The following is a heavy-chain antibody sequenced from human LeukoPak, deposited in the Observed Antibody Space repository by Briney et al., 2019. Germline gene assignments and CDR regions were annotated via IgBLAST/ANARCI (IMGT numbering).Heavy chain of an antibody. D-gene: IGHD3-22*01. V-gene: IGHV4-4*07. Sequence: SETLSLTCTVSGGSISSYYWSWIRQPAGKGLEWIGRIYTSGSTNYNPSLKSRVTMSVDTSKNQFSLKLSSVTAADTALYYCVREGMIVAVTPFDYWGQGTLVTVSS. CDR2: IYTSGST. J-gene: IGHJ4*02. CDR3: VREGMIVAVTPFDY. CDR1: GGSISSYY.